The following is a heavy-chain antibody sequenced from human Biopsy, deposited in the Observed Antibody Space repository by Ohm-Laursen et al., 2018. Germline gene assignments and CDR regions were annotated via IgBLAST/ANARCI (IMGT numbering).Heavy chain of an antibody. CDR2: INPKSGGT. CDR3: AIDGNDFLTDYLKIDQ. J-gene: IGHJ4*02. D-gene: IGHD3-9*01. CDR1: GYNFPTHY. V-gene: IGHV1-2*02. Sequence: GSSVKVSCKASGYNFPTHYLHWVRQAPGQGLEWMGWINPKSGGTHYLEKFRGRVTMTRDTSISTAYMEVSSLRSDDTAVYYCAIDGNDFLTDYLKIDQWGQGTLVTVSS.